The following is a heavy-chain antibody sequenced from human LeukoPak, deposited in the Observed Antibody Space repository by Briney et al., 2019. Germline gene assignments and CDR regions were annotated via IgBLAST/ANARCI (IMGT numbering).Heavy chain of an antibody. CDR2: IYTSGST. V-gene: IGHV4-4*07. J-gene: IGHJ5*02. CDR3: ARDTSRHSYGYSNWFDP. CDR1: GGSISSYY. Sequence: SETLSLTCTVSGGSISSYYWSWIRQPAGKGLEWIGRIYTSGSTNYNPSLKSRVTMSVDTSKNQFSLKLSSVTAADTAVYYCARDTSRHSYGYSNWFDPWGQGTLVTVSS. D-gene: IGHD5-18*01.